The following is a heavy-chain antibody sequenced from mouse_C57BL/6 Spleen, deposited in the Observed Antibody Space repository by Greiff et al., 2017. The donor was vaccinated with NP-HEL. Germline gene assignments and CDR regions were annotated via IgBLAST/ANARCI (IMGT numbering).Heavy chain of an antibody. J-gene: IGHJ4*01. CDR2: IYPGDGDA. CDR1: GYAFSSYW. V-gene: IGHV1-80*01. CDR3: ARREPTVVATRYYAMDY. D-gene: IGHD1-1*01. Sequence: QVQLQQSGAELVKPGASVKISCKASGYAFSSYWMNWVKQRPGKGLEWIGQIYPGDGDANYNGKFKGKATLTADKSSSTAYMQLSSLTSEDSAVYFCARREPTVVATRYYAMDYWGQGTSVTVSS.